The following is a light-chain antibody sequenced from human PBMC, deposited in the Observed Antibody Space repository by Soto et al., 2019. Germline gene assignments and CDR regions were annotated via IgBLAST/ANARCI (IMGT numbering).Light chain of an antibody. J-gene: IGKJ4*01. V-gene: IGKV1-39*01. CDR1: QSISSY. CDR3: QQSYSTPL. CDR2: AAS. Sequence: DIQMTQSPSSLSASVGDRVTITCRASQSISSYLNWYQQKPGKAPKLLIYAASSLQSGGPSRFRGSGSGTDFTLTISSLQPEDFATYYCQQSYSTPLFGGGTKVEIK.